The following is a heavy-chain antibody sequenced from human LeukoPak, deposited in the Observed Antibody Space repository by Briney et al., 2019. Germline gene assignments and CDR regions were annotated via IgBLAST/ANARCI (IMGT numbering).Heavy chain of an antibody. CDR3: ARLDASGLDY. D-gene: IGHD6-19*01. Sequence: GGSLRLSCAASGFTFSNYNMNWVRQPPGKGLEWVSSISSSGSHIYYGDSVTGRFTISRDNAKNSLYLQMNSLRADDTAVYYCARLDASGLDYWGQGTLVTVSS. V-gene: IGHV3-21*01. J-gene: IGHJ4*02. CDR1: GFTFSNYN. CDR2: ISSSGSHI.